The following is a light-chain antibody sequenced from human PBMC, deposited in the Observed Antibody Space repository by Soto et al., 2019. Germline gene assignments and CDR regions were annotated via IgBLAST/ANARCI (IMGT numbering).Light chain of an antibody. CDR1: SSNIGAGYD. CDR3: QSYDSSLSGSNPVV. J-gene: IGLJ2*01. Sequence: QSVLTQPPSVSGAPGQRVTISCTGSSSNIGAGYDVHWYQQLPGTAPKLLIYGNSNRPSGVPDRFSGSKSGTSASLAITGLQAEDEADYYCQSYDSSLSGSNPVVFGGGTKVTVL. CDR2: GNS. V-gene: IGLV1-40*01.